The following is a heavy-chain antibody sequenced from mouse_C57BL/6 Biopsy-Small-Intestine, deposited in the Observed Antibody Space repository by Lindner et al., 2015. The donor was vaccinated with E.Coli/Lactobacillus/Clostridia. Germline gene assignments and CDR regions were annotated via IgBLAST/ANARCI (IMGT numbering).Heavy chain of an antibody. CDR3: ARRDWDFAGFAY. CDR1: GYTFISYV. Sequence: VQLQESGPELVKPGASVKMSCKASGYTFISYVLYWVKQKPGQGLEWIGYINPYSDATKYNEKFRGKATLTSDKSSTTAYMELSSLASEDSAVYYCARRDWDFAGFAYWGQGDSGHCLC. J-gene: IGHJ3*01. V-gene: IGHV1-14*01. D-gene: IGHD4-1*01. CDR2: INPYSDAT.